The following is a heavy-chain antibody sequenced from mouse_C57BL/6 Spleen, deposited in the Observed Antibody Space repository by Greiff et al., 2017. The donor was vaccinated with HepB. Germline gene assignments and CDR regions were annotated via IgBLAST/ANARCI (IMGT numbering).Heavy chain of an antibody. D-gene: IGHD1-1*01. CDR3: ARSRYYGSGYYFDY. Sequence: QVQLKQPGAELVKPGASVKLSCKASGYTFTSYWMQWVKQRPGQGLEWIGEIDPSDSYTNYNQKFKGKATLTVDTSSSTAYMQLSSLTSEDSAVYYCARSRYYGSGYYFDYWGQGTTLTVSS. CDR1: GYTFTSYW. J-gene: IGHJ2*01. CDR2: IDPSDSYT. V-gene: IGHV1-50*01.